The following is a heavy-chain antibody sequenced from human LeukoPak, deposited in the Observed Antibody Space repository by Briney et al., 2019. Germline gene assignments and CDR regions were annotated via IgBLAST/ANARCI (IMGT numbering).Heavy chain of an antibody. CDR1: GFTFRNYG. CDR2: ISYDGINE. CDR3: ATGRVDYGDYGVVKP. V-gene: IGHV3-30*03. D-gene: IGHD4-17*01. Sequence: GGSLRLSCAVSGFTFRNYGMNWVRQAPGKGLEWVAVISYDGINEYYVDSVKGRFTISRDNSKNSLYLQMESLTIEDTAVYYCATGRVDYGDYGVVKPWGQGTLVTVSS. J-gene: IGHJ5*02.